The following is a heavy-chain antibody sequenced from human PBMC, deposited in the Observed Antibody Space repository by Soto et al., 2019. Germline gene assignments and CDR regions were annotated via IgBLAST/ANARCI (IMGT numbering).Heavy chain of an antibody. CDR1: GGAFRGYD. Sequence: QVQLQQGGAGLLKPSETLSLTCAVSGGAFRGYDWSWIRQPPGKGLEWLGEINDSGSTNYNPSLKSRVTISLDTSKKEISLRLSSVTAADTAVYYCARERGRYCSGESCYPFGPWGQGALVTVSS. CDR3: ARERGRYCSGESCYPFGP. D-gene: IGHD2-15*01. CDR2: INDSGST. J-gene: IGHJ5*02. V-gene: IGHV4-34*01.